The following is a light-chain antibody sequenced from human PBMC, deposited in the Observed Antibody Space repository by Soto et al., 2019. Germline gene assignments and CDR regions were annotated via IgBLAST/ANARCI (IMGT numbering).Light chain of an antibody. CDR1: QDIRND. Sequence: AIQMTQSPSSLSASVGDRVTITCRASQDIRNDLGWYQQRPGKPPKVLIYAASNLQSGVPPRFSGSGSGTDFALTITSLQPEDLATYYCLQDYNRPYTFGQGTKLEF. CDR3: LQDYNRPYT. V-gene: IGKV1-6*01. CDR2: AAS. J-gene: IGKJ2*01.